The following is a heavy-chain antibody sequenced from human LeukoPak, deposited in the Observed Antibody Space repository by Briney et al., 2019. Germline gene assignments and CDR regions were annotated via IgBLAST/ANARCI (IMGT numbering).Heavy chain of an antibody. V-gene: IGHV4-59*08. CDR2: FHHTVGT. D-gene: IGHD3-22*01. J-gene: IGHJ3*02. Sequence: SESRSLTCTVSGDSISGDYCSWVRQSPGKGLEWIGCFHHTVGTTNNPSLQSRVTISMDTSRNHFSLELNTLSAADTAVYFCARLLDYDSSGDPDTFDIWGQGTVVTVSS. CDR1: GDSISGDY. CDR3: ARLLDYDSSGDPDTFDI.